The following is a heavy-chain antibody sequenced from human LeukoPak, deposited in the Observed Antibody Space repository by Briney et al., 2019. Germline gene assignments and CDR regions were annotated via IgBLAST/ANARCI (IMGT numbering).Heavy chain of an antibody. CDR2: ISSSGSTI. Sequence: PGGSLRLSCAASGFTFSDYYMSWIRQAPGKGLEWVSYISSSGSTIYYADSVKGRFTISRDNAKNSLYLQMNSLRAEDTAVYYCARVVAAIFYYYYYGMDVWGQGTTVTVSS. J-gene: IGHJ6*02. D-gene: IGHD2-15*01. CDR1: GFTFSDYY. V-gene: IGHV3-11*01. CDR3: ARVVAAIFYYYYYGMDV.